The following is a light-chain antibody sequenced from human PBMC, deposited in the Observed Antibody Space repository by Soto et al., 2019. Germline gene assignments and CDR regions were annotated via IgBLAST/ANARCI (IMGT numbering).Light chain of an antibody. V-gene: IGKV3-15*01. Sequence: EIVMTQFPATLSVSPGERATLSCRASQSFTSNLAWYQQKPGQAPRLLIYGASTRATGIPDRFSGSGSGTKFTLTISSLQSEDFAVYYRQQYNDWPRTFGQGTRLEIK. CDR2: GAS. CDR1: QSFTSN. CDR3: QQYNDWPRT. J-gene: IGKJ5*01.